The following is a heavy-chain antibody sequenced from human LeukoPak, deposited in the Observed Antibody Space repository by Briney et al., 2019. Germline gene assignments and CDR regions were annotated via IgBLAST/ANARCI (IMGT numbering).Heavy chain of an antibody. CDR2: IIPIFGTA. V-gene: IGHV1-69*13. D-gene: IGHD6-13*01. J-gene: IGHJ1*01. Sequence: GASVKVSCKASGGTYSSYAISWVRQAPGQGLEWMGGIIPIFGTANYAQKFQGRVTITADESTSTAYMELSSLRSEDTAVYYCARGPLYSSPFAEYFQHWGQGTLVTVSS. CDR3: ARGPLYSSPFAEYFQH. CDR1: GGTYSSYA.